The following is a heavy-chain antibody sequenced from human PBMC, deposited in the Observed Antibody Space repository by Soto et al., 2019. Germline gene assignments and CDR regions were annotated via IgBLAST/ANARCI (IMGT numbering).Heavy chain of an antibody. J-gene: IGHJ4*01. Sequence: PGESLKISCKASGYSFSSYWIGWVRQIPGKGLEWMGIIFPDDSETRYSPSFQGKVSISVDKSITTAYLQWSSLKASDTAMYYCARRLYDTSGYRYFDFWGHGTLATVSS. V-gene: IGHV5-51*01. D-gene: IGHD3-22*01. CDR1: GYSFSSYW. CDR2: IFPDDSET. CDR3: ARRLYDTSGYRYFDF.